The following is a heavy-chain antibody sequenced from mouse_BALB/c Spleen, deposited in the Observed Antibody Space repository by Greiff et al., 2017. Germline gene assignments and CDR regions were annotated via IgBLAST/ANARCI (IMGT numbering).Heavy chain of an antibody. CDR1: GFTFSDYG. V-gene: IGHV5-15*02. CDR3: ARVPHYYGYLYAMDY. CDR2: ISNLAYSI. Sequence: DVMLVESGGGLVQPGGSRKLSCAASGFTFSDYGMAWVRQAPGKGPEWVAFISNLAYSIYYADTVTGRFTISRENAKNTLYLEMSSLRSEDTAMYYCARVPHYYGYLYAMDYWGQGTSVTVSS. D-gene: IGHD1-2*01. J-gene: IGHJ4*01.